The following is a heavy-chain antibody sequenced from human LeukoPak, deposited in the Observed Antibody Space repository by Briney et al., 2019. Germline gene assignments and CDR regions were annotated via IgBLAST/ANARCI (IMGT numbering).Heavy chain of an antibody. CDR3: ARDATPGYFDY. CDR1: GFTVSSNY. CDR2: IYSGGST. Sequence: PGGSLRLSCAASGFTVSSNYVSWVHQAPGKGLEWVSVIYSGGSTYYADSVKGRFTISRDNSKNTLYLQMNSLRAEDTAVYYCARDATPGYFDYWGQGTLVTVSS. V-gene: IGHV3-53*01. J-gene: IGHJ4*02.